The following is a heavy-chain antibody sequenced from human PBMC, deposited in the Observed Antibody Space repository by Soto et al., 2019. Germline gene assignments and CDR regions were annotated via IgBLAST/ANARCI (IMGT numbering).Heavy chain of an antibody. Sequence: ASVKVSCKASCYTFTSYGISRVRQAPGQGLEWMGWISAYNGNTNYAQKLQGRVTMTTDTSTSTAYMELRSLRSDDTAVYYCARDQFGELYDYWGQGTLVTVSS. J-gene: IGHJ4*02. V-gene: IGHV1-18*01. D-gene: IGHD3-10*01. CDR2: ISAYNGNT. CDR1: CYTFTSYG. CDR3: ARDQFGELYDY.